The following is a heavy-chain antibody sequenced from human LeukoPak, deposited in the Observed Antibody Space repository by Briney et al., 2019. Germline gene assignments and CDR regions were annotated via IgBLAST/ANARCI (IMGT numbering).Heavy chain of an antibody. CDR3: AKDPDSPFYYGSGSYYIGG. CDR2: ISWNSGSI. D-gene: IGHD3-10*01. V-gene: IGHV3-9*01. Sequence: GRSLRLSCAASGFTFEDYVMHWVRQAPGKGLEWVSGISWNSGSIGYADSVKGRFTISRDNAKNSLYLQMNSLRAEDTALYYCAKDPDSPFYYGSGSYYIGGWGQGTLVSVSS. J-gene: IGHJ4*02. CDR1: GFTFEDYV.